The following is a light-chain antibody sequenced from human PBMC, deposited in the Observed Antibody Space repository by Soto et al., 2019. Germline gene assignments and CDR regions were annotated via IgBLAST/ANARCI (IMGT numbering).Light chain of an antibody. CDR3: QHYNYWPYT. CDR1: QTIDNT. Sequence: EIVMTQSPATLSLSPGERATLSCRASQTIDNTLAWYQRKPGQAPRLLIYDVSTRATGVPARFSGSGSGTDFTLTISSLQSEDFAVYYCQHYNYWPYTFGQGAMVDI. V-gene: IGKV3-15*01. CDR2: DVS. J-gene: IGKJ2*01.